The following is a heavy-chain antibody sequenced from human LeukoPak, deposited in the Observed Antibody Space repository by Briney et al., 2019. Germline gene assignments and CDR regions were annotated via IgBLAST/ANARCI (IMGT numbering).Heavy chain of an antibody. CDR2: ISYDGSNK. V-gene: IGHV3-30-3*01. Sequence: GGSLRLSCAASGFTFSSYAMHWVRQAPGKGLEWVAVISYDGSNKYYADSVKGRFTISRDNSKNTLYLQMNSLRAEDTAVYYCARDRTIDYWAREPWSPSPQ. J-gene: IGHJ4*02. CDR1: GFTFSSYA. CDR3: ARDRTIDY.